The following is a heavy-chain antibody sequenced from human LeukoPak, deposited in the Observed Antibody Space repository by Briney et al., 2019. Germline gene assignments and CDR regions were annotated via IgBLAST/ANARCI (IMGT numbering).Heavy chain of an antibody. V-gene: IGHV4-34*01. CDR1: GGSSSGYY. CDR3: ARGGFWVVRPVDY. CDR2: VNHSGST. J-gene: IGHJ4*02. Sequence: SETLSLTCAVYGGSSSGYYWSWIRQPPGKGLEWIGEVNHSGSTNYNPSLKSRVTISVDTSKNQFSLKLSSVTAADTAVYYCARGGFWVVRPVDYWGQGTLVTVSS. D-gene: IGHD3-10*01.